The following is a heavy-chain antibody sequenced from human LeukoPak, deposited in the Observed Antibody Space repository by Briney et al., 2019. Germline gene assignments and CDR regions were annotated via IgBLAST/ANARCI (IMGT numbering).Heavy chain of an antibody. Sequence: SETLSLTCTVSGASMSSYYWNWIRQPPGKGLEWIGYVFYTGSTNYNPSLKGRVTISIDMSKNQFSLNLRSVTAADTAVYYCAGDDKDAFDIGGQGTMVTVSP. D-gene: IGHD3-22*01. V-gene: IGHV4-59*01. CDR3: AGDDKDAFDI. CDR2: VFYTGST. J-gene: IGHJ3*02. CDR1: GASMSSYY.